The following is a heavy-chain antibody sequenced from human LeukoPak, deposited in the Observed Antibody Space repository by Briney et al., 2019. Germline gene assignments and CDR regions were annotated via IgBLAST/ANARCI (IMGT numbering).Heavy chain of an antibody. D-gene: IGHD3-10*01. V-gene: IGHV3-21*01. J-gene: IGHJ3*02. Sequence: PGGSLRLSCAASGFTFSSYSMNWVRQAPGRGLEWVSSISSSSSYIYYADSVKGRFTISRDNAKNSLYLQMNSLRAEDTAVYCCARDILRFGDGDDAFDIWGQGTMVTVSS. CDR1: GFTFSSYS. CDR3: ARDILRFGDGDDAFDI. CDR2: ISSSSSYI.